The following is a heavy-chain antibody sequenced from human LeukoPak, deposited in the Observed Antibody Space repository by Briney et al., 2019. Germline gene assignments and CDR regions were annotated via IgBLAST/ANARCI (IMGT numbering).Heavy chain of an antibody. CDR2: ISYSGNT. J-gene: IGHJ4*02. CDR3: ARRSVVVRAFDY. Sequence: KPSETLSLTCTVSDGSLSSSTYYWGWIRQPPGKGLEWIGTISYSGNTYYNPSLKSRVTISVDTSTNQFSLKLSSATAADTAVYYCARRSVVVRAFDYWGQGTLVTVSS. V-gene: IGHV4-39*01. D-gene: IGHD2-2*01. CDR1: DGSLSSSTYY.